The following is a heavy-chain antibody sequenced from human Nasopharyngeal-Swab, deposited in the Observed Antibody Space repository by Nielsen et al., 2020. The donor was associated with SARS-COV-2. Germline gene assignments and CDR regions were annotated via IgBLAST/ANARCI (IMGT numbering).Heavy chain of an antibody. CDR2: LKTDGSDT. CDR3: ARETSASGAYYFDF. D-gene: IGHD3-16*01. Sequence: GGSLRLSCAASGFSFSTYWMHWVRHTPGKGLVWVSRLKTDGSDTMYADSVKGRFAISRDNAKNTMYLQMNSLREEDTALYYCARETSASGAYYFDFWGRGPGSPSPQ. V-gene: IGHV3-74*03. J-gene: IGHJ4*02. CDR1: GFSFSTYW.